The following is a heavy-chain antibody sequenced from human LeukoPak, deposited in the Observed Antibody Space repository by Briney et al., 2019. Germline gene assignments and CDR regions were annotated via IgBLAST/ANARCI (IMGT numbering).Heavy chain of an antibody. V-gene: IGHV3-20*04. D-gene: IGHD4-11*01. CDR1: GFTFDDYG. CDR2: IHWNGDST. J-gene: IGHJ4*02. CDR3: ARVQRWGYSNYFDY. Sequence: GGSLRLSCAASGFTFDDYGMSWVRQAPGKGLEWVSGIHWNGDSTGYADSVKGRFTISRDNAKNSLYPQMNSLRAEDTALYYCARVQRWGYSNYFDYWGQGTLVTVSS.